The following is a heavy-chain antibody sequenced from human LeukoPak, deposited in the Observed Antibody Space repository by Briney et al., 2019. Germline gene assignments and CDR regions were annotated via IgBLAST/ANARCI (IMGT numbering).Heavy chain of an antibody. CDR3: ARHAPTGTPTIFDY. D-gene: IGHD1-1*01. V-gene: IGHV4-4*09. J-gene: IGHJ4*02. CDR2: ICTSGDT. CDR1: GVSISRYY. Sequence: PSETLSLTCTVSGVSISRYYWSWLRQPPGKGLEWIGYICTSGDTNYNPSLKSRVTISGDTSKDQFSQKLSSVTAADTAFYYCARHAPTGTPTIFDYWGQGTLVTVSS.